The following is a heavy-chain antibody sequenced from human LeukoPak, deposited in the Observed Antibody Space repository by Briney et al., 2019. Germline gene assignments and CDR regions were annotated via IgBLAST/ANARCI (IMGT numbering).Heavy chain of an antibody. CDR1: GYSFTSYW. V-gene: IGHV5-51*03. CDR3: ASTYRSGGSCSDDAFDI. Sequence: GESLKISCKGSGYSFTSYWIGWVRQMPGKGLEWMGIIYPGDSDTRYSPSFQGQVTISADKSISTAYLQWSSLKASDTAMYYCASTYRSGGSCSDDAFDIWGQGTMVTVSS. CDR2: IYPGDSDT. J-gene: IGHJ3*02. D-gene: IGHD2-15*01.